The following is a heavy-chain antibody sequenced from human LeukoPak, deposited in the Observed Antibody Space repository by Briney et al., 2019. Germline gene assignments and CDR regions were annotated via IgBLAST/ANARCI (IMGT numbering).Heavy chain of an antibody. CDR3: ARDGLERRPDY. CDR1: GYTFTSYG. J-gene: IGHJ4*02. Sequence: ASVTVSCKASGYTFTSYGISWVRPAPGQGVAWMGWISAYNGNTNYAQKLQGRVTMTTDTSTSTAYMELRSLRSDDTAVYYCARDGLERRPDYWGQGTLVTVSS. V-gene: IGHV1-18*01. D-gene: IGHD1-1*01. CDR2: ISAYNGNT.